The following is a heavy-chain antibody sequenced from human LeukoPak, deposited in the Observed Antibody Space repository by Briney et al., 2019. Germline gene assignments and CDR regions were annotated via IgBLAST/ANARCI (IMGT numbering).Heavy chain of an antibody. CDR2: IGVGGTT. V-gene: IGHV3-23*01. J-gene: IGHJ4*02. D-gene: IGHD3-10*01. CDR1: GFTFSSYG. Sequence: GGSLRLSCAASGFTFSSYGMNWVRQAPGKGLEWVSGIGVGGTTYYADSVKGRFTISRDTSKSTLSLQMNSLRAEDTAVYYCAKDPRVGVYFDYWGQGTLVTVSS. CDR3: AKDPRVGVYFDY.